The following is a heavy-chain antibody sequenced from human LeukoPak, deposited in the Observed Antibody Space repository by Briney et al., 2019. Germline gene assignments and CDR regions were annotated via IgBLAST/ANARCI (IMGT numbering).Heavy chain of an antibody. CDR3: ARNLKTGTTFTALGY. CDR2: ISSSSSYI. J-gene: IGHJ4*02. Sequence: GGSLRLSCAASGFPFSSYSMNWVRQAPGKGLEWVPSISSSSSYIYYADSVKGRFTISRDNAKNSLYLQMNSLRAEDTAVYYCARNLKTGTTFTALGYWGQGTLVTVSS. D-gene: IGHD1-1*01. CDR1: GFPFSSYS. V-gene: IGHV3-21*01.